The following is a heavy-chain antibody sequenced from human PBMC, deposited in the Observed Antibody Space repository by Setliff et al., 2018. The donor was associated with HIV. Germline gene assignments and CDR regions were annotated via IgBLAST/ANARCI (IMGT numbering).Heavy chain of an antibody. V-gene: IGHV4-59*11. CDR3: ATYSAGEGGRGY. J-gene: IGHJ4*02. CDR1: GGSISSHY. CDR2: IYYNGIT. Sequence: SETLSLTCTVSGGSISSHYWSWIRQPPGKGLEWIGSIYYNGITNYNPSLKSRVTISVDTSKNQFSLRLSSVTAADTAVYYCATYSAGEGGRGYWGQGRLVTVSS. D-gene: IGHD1-26*01.